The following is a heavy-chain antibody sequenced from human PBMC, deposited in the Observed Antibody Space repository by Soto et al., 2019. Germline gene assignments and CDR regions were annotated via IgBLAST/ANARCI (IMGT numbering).Heavy chain of an antibody. CDR1: GFTFSSYW. Sequence: GGSLRLSCAASGFTFSSYWLSWVRQAPGKGLEWVANIKQDGSEKYYVDSVKGRFTISRDNAKNSLYLQMNSLRAEDTAAYYCAKVGDAYNSFFDYWGQGTLVTVSS. CDR2: IKQDGSEK. V-gene: IGHV3-7*01. CDR3: AKVGDAYNSFFDY. D-gene: IGHD1-26*01. J-gene: IGHJ4*02.